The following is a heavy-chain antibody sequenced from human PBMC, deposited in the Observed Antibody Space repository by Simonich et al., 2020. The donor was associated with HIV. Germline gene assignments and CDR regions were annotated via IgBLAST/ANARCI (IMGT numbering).Heavy chain of an antibody. D-gene: IGHD6-6*01. Sequence: QVQLVQSGAEVKKPGASVKVSCKASGYTFTAYYMHWVRQAPGQGLEWMGLIYPNNGGTNYEQKFLGRVTMTRDTSISTAYMELSRLRSDDTAIYFCARTLAARPFFDYWGQGTLVTVSS. J-gene: IGHJ4*02. CDR1: GYTFTAYY. CDR2: IYPNNGGT. CDR3: ARTLAARPFFDY. V-gene: IGHV1-2*02.